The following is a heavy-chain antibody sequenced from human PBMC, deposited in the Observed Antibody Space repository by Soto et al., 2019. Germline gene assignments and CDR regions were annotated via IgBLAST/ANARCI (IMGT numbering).Heavy chain of an antibody. D-gene: IGHD2-15*01. CDR1: GGSISSSSYY. V-gene: IGHV4-39*01. CDR3: ARHSGSRGSRPYNWFDP. CDR2: IYYSGST. Sequence: SETLSLTCTVSGGSISSSSYYWGWIRQPPGKGLEWIGSIYYSGSTYYNPSLKNRVTISVDTSKNQFSLKLSSVTAADTSLYYFARHSGSRGSRPYNWFDPWGQGTLVTVSS. J-gene: IGHJ5*02.